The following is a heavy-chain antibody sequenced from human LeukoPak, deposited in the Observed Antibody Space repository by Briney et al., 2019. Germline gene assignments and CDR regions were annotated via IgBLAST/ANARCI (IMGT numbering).Heavy chain of an antibody. CDR2: TNPNSGNT. D-gene: IGHD2-8*01. Sequence: ASVKVSCKASAYTFTSYDINWVRHATGQGLEWMGWTNPNSGNTGDAQKFDGRVTITRTTSISTAYMELNSMRSEDTAMSYCDRGPIMLIWGQGTLVTVSS. CDR3: DRGPIMLI. J-gene: IGHJ4*02. V-gene: IGHV1-8*03. CDR1: AYTFTSYD.